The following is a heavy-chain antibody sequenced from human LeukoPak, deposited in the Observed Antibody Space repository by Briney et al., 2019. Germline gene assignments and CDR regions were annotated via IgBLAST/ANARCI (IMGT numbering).Heavy chain of an antibody. D-gene: IGHD6-19*01. J-gene: IGHJ4*02. Sequence: PSETLSLTCTVSGGSISSSSYYWGWIRQPPGKGLEWIGSIYYSGSTYYHLSLKSRVTISVDTSKNQFSLKLSSVTAADTAVYYCARHGVAVATMTTLDYWGQGTLVTVSS. CDR2: IYYSGST. CDR1: GGSISSSSYY. CDR3: ARHGVAVATMTTLDY. V-gene: IGHV4-39*01.